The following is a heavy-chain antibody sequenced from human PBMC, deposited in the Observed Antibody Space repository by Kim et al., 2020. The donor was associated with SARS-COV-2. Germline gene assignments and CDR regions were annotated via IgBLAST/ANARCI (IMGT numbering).Heavy chain of an antibody. CDR2: IWYDGSNK. D-gene: IGHD3-16*01. CDR1: GFTFSSYG. V-gene: IGHV3-33*01. CDR3: ARNRHQGDDAFDI. J-gene: IGHJ3*02. Sequence: GSLRLSCAASGFTFSSYGMHWVRQAPGKGLEWVAVIWYDGSNKFYADSVKGRFTISRDNSKNTLYLQMNSLRAEDTAVYYCARNRHQGDDAFDIWGQGTVVTVPS.